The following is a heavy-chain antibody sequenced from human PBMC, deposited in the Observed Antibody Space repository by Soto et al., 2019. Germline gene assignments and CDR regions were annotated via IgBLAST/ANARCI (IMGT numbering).Heavy chain of an antibody. Sequence: PGGSLRLSCAASGFTFDDYAMHWVRQAPGKGLEWVSGISWNSGSIGYADSVKGRFTISRDNAKNSLYLQMNSLRAEDTALYYCARGYDIPPGAVDYYYGMDVWGQGTTVTVSS. D-gene: IGHD3-22*01. CDR1: GFTFDDYA. V-gene: IGHV3-9*01. J-gene: IGHJ6*02. CDR3: ARGYDIPPGAVDYYYGMDV. CDR2: ISWNSGSI.